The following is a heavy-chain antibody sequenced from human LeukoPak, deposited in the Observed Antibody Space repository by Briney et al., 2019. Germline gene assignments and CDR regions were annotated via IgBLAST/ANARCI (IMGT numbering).Heavy chain of an antibody. V-gene: IGHV4-39*01. CDR3: ARHDL. J-gene: IGHJ4*02. CDR2: FYYSGYT. Sequence: PSETLSLTCTVSGGPISSSGYYWGWIRQPPGKALEWIVSFYYSGYTYYNPSLKSRVTISVDTSKNHFSLRVNSVTAADTAVYYCARHDLWGQGTLVTVSS. CDR1: GGPISSSGYY.